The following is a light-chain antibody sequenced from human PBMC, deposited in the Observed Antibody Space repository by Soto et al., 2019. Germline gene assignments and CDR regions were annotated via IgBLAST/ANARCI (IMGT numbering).Light chain of an antibody. CDR3: TSFTRSSTPYV. J-gene: IGLJ1*01. CDR2: DVS. Sequence: QSVLTQPASVSGSPGQSITISCTGTSSDVGGYNYVSWYQQYPGKAPKLMIYDVSNRPSGVSNRFSGSKSGNTASLTISGLQAEDEADYYCTSFTRSSTPYVFGTGTMVTVL. V-gene: IGLV2-14*03. CDR1: SSDVGGYNY.